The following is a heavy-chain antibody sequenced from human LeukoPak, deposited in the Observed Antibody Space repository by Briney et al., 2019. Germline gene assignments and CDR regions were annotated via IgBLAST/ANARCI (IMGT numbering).Heavy chain of an antibody. CDR2: ISGASDYI. D-gene: IGHD2/OR15-2a*01. J-gene: IGHJ5*02. V-gene: IGHV3-21*01. CDR1: GFTFSTST. Sequence: GGSLRLSCAASGFTFSTSTMNWVRQAPGKGLEWVSPISGASDYIYYGDSVKGRFTISRDNDRNSLYMQTNSLRVDDTAVYYGVRIPNSATFQNWFDPWRQGTLVTVSS. CDR3: VRIPNSATFQNWFDP.